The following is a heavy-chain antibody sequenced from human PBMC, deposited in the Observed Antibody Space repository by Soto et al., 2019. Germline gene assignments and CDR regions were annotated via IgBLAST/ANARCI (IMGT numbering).Heavy chain of an antibody. CDR3: ARHKSSSYDY. CDR1: CGSISSYY. V-gene: IGHV4-59*08. J-gene: IGHJ4*02. Sequence: PSETLSLTGTASCGSISSYYWSWIRQPPGNGLYCIRIIYYSGITNXXPSLKSRXXLSVDTSKNHXSLKLXSVSAASTAVYYCARHKSSSYDYWSQGTQVTGSS. CDR2: IYYSGIT. D-gene: IGHD6-13*01.